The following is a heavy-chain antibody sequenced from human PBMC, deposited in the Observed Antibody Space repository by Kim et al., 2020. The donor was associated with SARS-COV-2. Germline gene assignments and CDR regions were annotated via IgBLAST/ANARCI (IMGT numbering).Heavy chain of an antibody. CDR3: ARGGIAARPGFDY. D-gene: IGHD6-6*01. CDR1: GGSFSGYY. Sequence: SETLSLTCAVYGGSFSGYYWSWIRQPPGKGLEWIGEINHSGSTNYNPSLKSRVTISVDTSKNQFSLKLSSVTAADTAVYYCARGGIAARPGFDYWGQGTLVTVSS. V-gene: IGHV4-34*01. CDR2: INHSGST. J-gene: IGHJ4*02.